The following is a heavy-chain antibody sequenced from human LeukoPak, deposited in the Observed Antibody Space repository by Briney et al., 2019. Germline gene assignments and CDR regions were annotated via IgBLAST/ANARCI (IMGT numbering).Heavy chain of an antibody. CDR2: IYYSGST. CDR1: GGSISSSSYY. D-gene: IGHD6-6*01. Sequence: PSETLSLTCTVSGGSISSSSYYWGWIRQPPGKGLEWIGSIYYSGSTYYNPSLKSRVTISVDTSKNQFSLKLTPVTAADTAVYSCARHQAPLLYSSFRDYWGQGTLVTVSS. J-gene: IGHJ4*02. V-gene: IGHV4-39*01. CDR3: ARHQAPLLYSSFRDY.